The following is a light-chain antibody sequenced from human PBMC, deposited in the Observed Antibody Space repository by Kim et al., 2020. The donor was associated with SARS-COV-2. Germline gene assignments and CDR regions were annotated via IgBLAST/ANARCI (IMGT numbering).Light chain of an antibody. V-gene: IGLV10-54*01. CDR1: INNVGDQG. J-gene: IGLJ3*02. Sequence: QAGLTQPPSVSKDLRQTATLTCTGNINNVGDQGAAWLQQHQGHPPKLLSYRNNNRPSGISERLSASRSGNTASLTITGLQPEDEADYYCSAWDSSLTTWVLGGGTQLTV. CDR2: RNN. CDR3: SAWDSSLTTWV.